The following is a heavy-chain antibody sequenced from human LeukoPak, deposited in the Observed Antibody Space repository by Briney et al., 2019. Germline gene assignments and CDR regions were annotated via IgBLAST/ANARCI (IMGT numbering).Heavy chain of an antibody. CDR2: ISSSSSYI. J-gene: IGHJ5*02. CDR1: GITFSSYS. Sequence: GGSLRLSCAASGITFSSYSMNWVRQAPGKGLEWVSSISSSSSYIYYADSVKGRFTISRDNAKNSLYLQMNSLRAEDTAVYYCARDPGSGSYWFDPWGQGTLVTVSS. V-gene: IGHV3-21*01. D-gene: IGHD3-10*01. CDR3: ARDPGSGSYWFDP.